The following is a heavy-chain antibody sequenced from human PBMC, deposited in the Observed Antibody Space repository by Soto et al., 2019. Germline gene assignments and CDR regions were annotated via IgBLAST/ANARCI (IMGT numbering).Heavy chain of an antibody. CDR2: IYYNDDR. V-gene: IGHV2-5*01. CDR3: AHTACAYEITYFDT. CDR1: GFSFTTAGVA. Sequence: GPTLVNPTQTLTLTCTFSGFSFTTAGVAVGWIRQTPGGALGWLTLIYYNDDRRFSPSLKTRLTITGDTSKNQVVLSLTNVEPEDTATYFCAHTACAYEITYFDTWGQGASLTVSS. J-gene: IGHJ5*02. D-gene: IGHD3-22*01.